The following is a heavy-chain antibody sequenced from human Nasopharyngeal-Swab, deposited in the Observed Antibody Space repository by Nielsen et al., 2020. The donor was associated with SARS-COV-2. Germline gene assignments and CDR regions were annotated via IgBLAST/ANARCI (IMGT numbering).Heavy chain of an antibody. CDR2: ISAYNGNT. V-gene: IGHV1-18*04. D-gene: IGHD2-15*01. J-gene: IGHJ6*02. CDR1: GYTFTSYG. CDR3: ARDRPWCSGGSCYDDYYYGMDV. Sequence: ASVKVSCKASGYTFTSYGISWVRQAPGQWLEWMGWISAYNGNTNYAQKLQGRVTMTTDTSTSTAYMELRSLRSDDTAVYYCARDRPWCSGGSCYDDYYYGMDVWGQGTTVTVSS.